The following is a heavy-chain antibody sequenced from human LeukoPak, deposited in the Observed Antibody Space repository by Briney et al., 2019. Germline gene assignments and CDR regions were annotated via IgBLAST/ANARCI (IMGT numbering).Heavy chain of an antibody. V-gene: IGHV3-21*01. CDR3: ARASVPYGSGSYYQRYYMDV. Sequence: GGSLRLSCAASGFTFSSYSMNWVRQAPGKGLEWVSSISSSSSYIYYADSVKGRFTISRDNAKNSLYLQMNSLRAEDTAVYYCARASVPYGSGSYYQRYYMDVWGKGTTVTVSS. CDR1: GFTFSSYS. CDR2: ISSSSSYI. D-gene: IGHD3-10*01. J-gene: IGHJ6*03.